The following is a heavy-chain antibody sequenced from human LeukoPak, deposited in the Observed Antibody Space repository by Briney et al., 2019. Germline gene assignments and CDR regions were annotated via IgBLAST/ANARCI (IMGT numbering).Heavy chain of an antibody. CDR1: GLTFSDYY. CDR3: ARDRYVGATTAGDSDS. V-gene: IGHV3-11*01. Sequence: TGGSLRLSCAASGLTFSDYYMSWIRQAPGKGLEWVSYIGSSGSTIYYADSVKGRFTISRDNAKNSLYLQMNSLRAEDTAVYYCARDRYVGATTAGDSDSWGQGTLVTVSS. CDR2: IGSSGSTI. D-gene: IGHD1-26*01. J-gene: IGHJ4*02.